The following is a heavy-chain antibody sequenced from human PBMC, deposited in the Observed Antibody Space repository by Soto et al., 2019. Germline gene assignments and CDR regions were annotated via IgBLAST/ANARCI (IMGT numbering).Heavy chain of an antibody. CDR2: VYDSGST. CDR1: GGSVSSPSFH. CDR3: ARGDAINWFDP. V-gene: IGHV4-61*01. J-gene: IGHJ5*02. D-gene: IGHD2-2*01. Sequence: SETLSLTCTVSGGSVSSPSFHWNWIRQPPGKGLEWIGYVYDSGSTNYNPSLESRVTISIDTSKNQFSLKLNSVTAADTAVYYCARGDAINWFDPWGQGTLVTVSS.